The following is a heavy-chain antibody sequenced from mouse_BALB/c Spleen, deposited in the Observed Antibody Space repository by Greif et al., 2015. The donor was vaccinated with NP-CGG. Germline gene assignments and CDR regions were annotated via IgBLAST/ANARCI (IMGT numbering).Heavy chain of an antibody. V-gene: IGHV14-3*02. J-gene: IGHJ4*01. D-gene: IGHD2-3*01. CDR3: ASDGYYDAMDY. CDR1: GFNIKDTY. CDR2: IDPANGNT. Sequence: DQLQQSGAELVKPGASVKLSCTASGFNIKDTYMHWVKQRPEQGLEWIGRIDPANGNTKYDPKFQGKATITADTSSNTAYLQLSSLTSEDTAVYYCASDGYYDAMDYWGQGTSVTVSS.